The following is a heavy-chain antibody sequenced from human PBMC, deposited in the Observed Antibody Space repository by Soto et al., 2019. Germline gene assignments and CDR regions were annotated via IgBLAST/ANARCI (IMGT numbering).Heavy chain of an antibody. CDR1: GGSVSSGSYN. J-gene: IGHJ5*02. V-gene: IGHV4-61*01. CDR3: ARAYYDFWSGYYSGGSWFDP. Sequence: SETLSLTCTVSGGSVSSGSYNWSWIRQPPGKGLEWIGYIYYSGCTNYNPSLTSRVTISVDTSKNQFSLKLSSVTAADTAVYYCARAYYDFWSGYYSGGSWFDPWGQGTMVTVSS. D-gene: IGHD3-3*01. CDR2: IYYSGCT.